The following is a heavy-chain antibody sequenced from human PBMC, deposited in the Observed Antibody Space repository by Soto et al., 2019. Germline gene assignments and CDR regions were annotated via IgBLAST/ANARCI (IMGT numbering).Heavy chain of an antibody. CDR1: GFTFSSYS. V-gene: IGHV3-21*01. CDR2: ISSSSSYI. D-gene: IGHD3-10*01. J-gene: IGHJ4*02. Sequence: GGSLRLSCAASGFTFSSYSMNWVRQAPGKGLEWVSSISSSSSYIYYADSVKGRFTISRDNAKNSLYLQMNSLRAEDTAVYYCARVGSVILYYFDYWGQGTLVTVSS. CDR3: ARVGSVILYYFDY.